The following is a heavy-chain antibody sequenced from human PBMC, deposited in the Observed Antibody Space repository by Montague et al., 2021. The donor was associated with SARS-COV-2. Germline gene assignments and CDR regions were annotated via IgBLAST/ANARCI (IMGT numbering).Heavy chain of an antibody. D-gene: IGHD3-22*01. Sequence: SETLSFTCTVSGGSINDHYRSWIRQSPGKGLEWIGYISSNGKTNYNPSLKSRVTLSADASRNEFSLKLDSVTAADTAVYCCARRGYYDSAGYHWHLDLWGRGMLVTVSS. V-gene: IGHV4-4*09. CDR1: GGSINDHY. CDR3: ARRGYYDSAGYHWHLDL. CDR2: ISSNGKT. J-gene: IGHJ2*01.